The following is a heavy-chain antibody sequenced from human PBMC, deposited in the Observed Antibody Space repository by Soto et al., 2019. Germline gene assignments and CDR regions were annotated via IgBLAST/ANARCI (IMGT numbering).Heavy chain of an antibody. CDR2: ISWNSGSI. V-gene: IGHV3-9*01. Sequence: EVQLVESGGGLVQPGRSLRLSCAASGFTFDDYAMHWVRQAPGKGLEWVSGISWNSGSIGYADSVKGRFTISRDNAKNSLYLQMNSLRAEDTALYYCAKDRRGPYYYDSSGSFDYWGQGTLVTVSS. CDR1: GFTFDDYA. CDR3: AKDRRGPYYYDSSGSFDY. D-gene: IGHD3-22*01. J-gene: IGHJ4*02.